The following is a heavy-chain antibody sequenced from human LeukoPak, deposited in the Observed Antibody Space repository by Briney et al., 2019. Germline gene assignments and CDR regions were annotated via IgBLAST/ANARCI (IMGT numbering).Heavy chain of an antibody. J-gene: IGHJ6*03. CDR3: ARGLEWFTYYCMDV. CDR1: GFTFSNYW. D-gene: IGHD3-3*01. CDR2: IKQDGSAK. Sequence: GGSLRLSCAASGFTFSNYWMTWVRQAPGKGLEWVANIKQDGSAKYYVDSVKGRFTISRDNAKNSLYVHMNSLRAEDTAIYYCARGLEWFTYYCMDVWGKGTTVTVSS. V-gene: IGHV3-7*01.